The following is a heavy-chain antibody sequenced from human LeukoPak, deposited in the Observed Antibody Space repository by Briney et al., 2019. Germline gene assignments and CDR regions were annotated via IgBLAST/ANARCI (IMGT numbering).Heavy chain of an antibody. J-gene: IGHJ4*02. CDR2: IYSGGST. D-gene: IGHD3-22*01. V-gene: IGHV3-66*02. CDR3: AREQDSSGYID. CDR1: GFTLSSNY. Sequence: GGSLRLSCAASGFTLSSNYMSWVRQAPGKGLEWVSVIYSGGSTYYADSVKGRFTISRDNSKNTLYLQMNSLRAEDTAVYYCAREQDSSGYIDWGQGTLVTVSS.